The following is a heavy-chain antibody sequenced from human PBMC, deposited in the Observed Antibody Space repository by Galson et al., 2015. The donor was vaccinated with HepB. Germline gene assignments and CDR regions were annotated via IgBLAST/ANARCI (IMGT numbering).Heavy chain of an antibody. CDR3: AHRRAQGYDFWSGYQVGAFDI. Sequence: PALVKPTQTLTLTCTFSGFSLSTSGVGVGWIRQPPGKALEWLALIYWDDDKRYSPSLKSRLTITKDTSKNQVVLTMTNMDPVDTATYYCAHRRAQGYDFWSGYQVGAFDIWGQGTMVTVSS. J-gene: IGHJ3*02. CDR1: GFSLSTSGVG. CDR2: IYWDDDK. V-gene: IGHV2-5*02. D-gene: IGHD3-3*01.